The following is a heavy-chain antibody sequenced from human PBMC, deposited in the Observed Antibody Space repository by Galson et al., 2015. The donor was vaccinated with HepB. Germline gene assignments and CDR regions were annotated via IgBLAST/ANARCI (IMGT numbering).Heavy chain of an antibody. D-gene: IGHD2-21*02. CDR3: VKDLAVTTGDDY. V-gene: IGHV3-23*01. CDR1: GFTFDNFA. Sequence: SLRLSCAASGFTFDNFAMSWVRQAPGRGLEWVSSLSSSGGSTFYGDSVKGRFAISRDNSKNTLYLQMNSLRAEDTAVYYCVKDLAVTTGDDYWGQGALVIVSS. CDR2: LSSSGGST. J-gene: IGHJ4*02.